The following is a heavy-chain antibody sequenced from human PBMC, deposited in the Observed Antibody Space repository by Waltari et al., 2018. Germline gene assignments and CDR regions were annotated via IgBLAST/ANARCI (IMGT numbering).Heavy chain of an antibody. CDR3: ARVPGTLWRSSWSGMDV. V-gene: IGHV4-4*07. CDR2: IYSSGTT. J-gene: IGHJ6*02. Sequence: QVQLQESGPGLVKPSETLSLTCTVSDGSINNYYWSWIRQPAGKGLEWIGRIYSSGTTDYNPSLTSRVTMLVDTSKNQFSLKLSSVTAADTAVYYCARVPGTLWRSSWSGMDVWGQGTTVTVSS. CDR1: DGSINNYY. D-gene: IGHD6-13*01.